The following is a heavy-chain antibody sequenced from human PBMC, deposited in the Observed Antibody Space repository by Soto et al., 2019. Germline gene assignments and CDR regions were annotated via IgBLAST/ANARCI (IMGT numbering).Heavy chain of an antibody. J-gene: IGHJ5*02. CDR2: INSDGSST. CDR1: GFIFSSYW. CDR3: ARDTGDTWFDP. Sequence: VGSLRLSGEGSGFIFSSYWMHWVRQAPGKGLAWVSRINSDGSSTSYADSVKGRFTISRDNAKNTLYLQVNSLRAEDTAVYYCARDTGDTWFDPWGQGTLVTVSS. D-gene: IGHD7-27*01. V-gene: IGHV3-74*01.